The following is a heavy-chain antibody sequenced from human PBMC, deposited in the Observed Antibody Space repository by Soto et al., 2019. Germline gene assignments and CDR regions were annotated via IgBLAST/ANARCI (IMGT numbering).Heavy chain of an antibody. D-gene: IGHD1-26*01. J-gene: IGHJ6*02. V-gene: IGHV3-74*01. CDR2: INSDGRST. CDR1: GFTLSNFW. CDR3: ARGGRYRENYYFGMDV. Sequence: TGGSLRLSCAASGFTLSNFWMHWVLQAPGKGLEWVSRINSDGRSTSYVDSVKGRFTISRDNANNTLYLEMNSLRAEDTAVYFCARGGRYRENYYFGMDVWGQGTTVTVSS.